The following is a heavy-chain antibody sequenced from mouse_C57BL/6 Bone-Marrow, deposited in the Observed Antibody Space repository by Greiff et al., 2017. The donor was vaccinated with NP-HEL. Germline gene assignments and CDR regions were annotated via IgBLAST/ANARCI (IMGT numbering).Heavy chain of an antibody. D-gene: IGHD2-2*01. CDR1: GYTFTSYW. J-gene: IGHJ2*01. CDR2: IHPSDSDT. V-gene: IGHV1-74*01. CDR3: AVYGYRYYFDY. Sequence: VQLQQPGAELVKPGASVQVSCKASGYTFTSYWMHWVKPRPGQGLSWIGRIHPSDSDTNSNQQFKGKATLTVAKSSSTAYMQLSSLTSEDSAVYYCAVYGYRYYFDYWGQGTTLTVSS.